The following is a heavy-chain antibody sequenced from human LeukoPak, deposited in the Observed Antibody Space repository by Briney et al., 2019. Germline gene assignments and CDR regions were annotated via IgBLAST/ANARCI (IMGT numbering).Heavy chain of an antibody. V-gene: IGHV1-69*13. CDR3: ARVPYYYDSSGYYAGY. Sequence: SVKASCKASGGTFSSYAISWVRQAPGQGLEWMGGIIPIFGTANYAQKFQGRVTITADESTSTAYMELSSLRSEDTAVYYCARVPYYYDSSGYYAGYWGQGTLVTVSS. D-gene: IGHD3-22*01. CDR2: IIPIFGTA. J-gene: IGHJ4*02. CDR1: GGTFSSYA.